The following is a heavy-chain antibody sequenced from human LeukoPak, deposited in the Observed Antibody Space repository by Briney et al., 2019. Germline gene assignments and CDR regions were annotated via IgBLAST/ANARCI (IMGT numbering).Heavy chain of an antibody. CDR3: VLSRGWFDR. CDR1: GFTFSNYG. CDR2: IVGSGFPT. Sequence: GGTLRLSCEASGFTFSNYGMSWVRQAPGKGLEWVSAIVGSGFPTYYTDSVKGRFTISRDNSKTTLYLQMNSLRAEDTAVYYCVLSRGWFDRWGQGTLVTVSS. V-gene: IGHV3-23*01. J-gene: IGHJ5*02.